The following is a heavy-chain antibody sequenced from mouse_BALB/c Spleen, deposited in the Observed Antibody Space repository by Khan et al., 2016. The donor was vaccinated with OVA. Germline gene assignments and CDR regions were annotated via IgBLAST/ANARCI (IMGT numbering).Heavy chain of an antibody. J-gene: IGHJ4*01. D-gene: IGHD2-10*02. CDR1: GYTFTSYW. CDR2: IDPSDSET. V-gene: IGHV1-69*02. Sequence: QVQLQQPGAELVKPGAPVKLSCKASGYTFTSYWMNWVKQRPGRGLEWIGRIDPSDSETHYNQKFKDKATLTVDKSSSTAYIQLSSLTSDDSAVYYCARDQYGNYFFAKDYWGQGNSVTVSS. CDR3: ARDQYGNYFFAKDY.